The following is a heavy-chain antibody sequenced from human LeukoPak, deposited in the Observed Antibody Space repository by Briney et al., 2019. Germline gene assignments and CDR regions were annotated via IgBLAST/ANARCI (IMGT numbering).Heavy chain of an antibody. J-gene: IGHJ4*02. CDR3: ARDSSGYYYGRYFDY. V-gene: IGHV4-4*07. CDR2: IYTSGST. Sequence: SETLSLTCTVSGGSVSSYYWSWIRQPAGKGLEWIGRIYTSGSTNYNPSLKSRVTMSVDTSKNQFSLKLSSVTAADTAVYYCARDSSGYYYGRYFDYWGQGTLVTVSS. CDR1: GGSVSSYY. D-gene: IGHD3-22*01.